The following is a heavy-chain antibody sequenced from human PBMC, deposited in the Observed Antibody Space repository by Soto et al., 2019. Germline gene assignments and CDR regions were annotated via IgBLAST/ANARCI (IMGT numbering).Heavy chain of an antibody. J-gene: IGHJ4*02. CDR3: ARSTTGYCSSTSCPFDY. V-gene: IGHV3-66*01. CDR2: IYSGGST. D-gene: IGHD2-2*01. CDR1: GFTVSSNY. Sequence: GGSLRLSCAASGFTVSSNYMSWVRQAPGKGLEWVSVIYSGGSTYYADSVKGRFTISRDNSKNTLYLQMNSLRAEDTAVYYCARSTTGYCSSTSCPFDYWGQGTLVTVSS.